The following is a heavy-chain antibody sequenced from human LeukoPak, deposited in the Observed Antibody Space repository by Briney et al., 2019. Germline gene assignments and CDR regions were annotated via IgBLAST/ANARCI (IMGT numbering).Heavy chain of an antibody. J-gene: IGHJ4*02. CDR2: IKQDGSDK. D-gene: IGHD2-15*01. V-gene: IGHV3-7*01. Sequence: GGSLRLSCAASGFTFSGFWMSWIRQAPGKGLEWVSNIKQDGSDKYYVDSVKGRFIISRDNAKNSLYLQMNSLRAEDTAVYYCARGGGNFDSWGQGTLVTVSS. CDR3: ARGGGNFDS. CDR1: GFTFSGFW.